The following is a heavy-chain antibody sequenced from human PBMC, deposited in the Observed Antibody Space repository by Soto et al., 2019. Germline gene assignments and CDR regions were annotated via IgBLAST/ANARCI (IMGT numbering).Heavy chain of an antibody. CDR1: GYTFSNYG. V-gene: IGHV1-18*01. J-gene: IGHJ5*02. D-gene: IGHD2-2*01. Sequence: SVKVSCGTSGYTFSNYGITWVRQAPGQPLEWLGWISLYSDGTNYAQKFQGRVSMTTDTSTTTAYMELKSLRSDDTALYYCARVAPGAEAWFGPWGQRPLVSVSS. CDR2: ISLYSDGT. CDR3: ARVAPGAEAWFGP.